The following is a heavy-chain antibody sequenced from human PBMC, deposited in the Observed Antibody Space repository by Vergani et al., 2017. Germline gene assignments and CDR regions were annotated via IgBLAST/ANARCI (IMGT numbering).Heavy chain of an antibody. Sequence: DVQLVQSGAEVKKPGTTVKISCKVSGYTLTDYWMHWVQQAPGKGLEWMGAVDPEDGETVYAEKFQARVTITADTSRDTVYLEVTSLKSDDTAVYYCATRWHTAMVPDHFDYWGQGTLVTVSS. CDR2: VDPEDGET. CDR1: GYTLTDYW. CDR3: ATRWHTAMVPDHFDY. J-gene: IGHJ4*02. V-gene: IGHV1-69-2*01. D-gene: IGHD5-18*01.